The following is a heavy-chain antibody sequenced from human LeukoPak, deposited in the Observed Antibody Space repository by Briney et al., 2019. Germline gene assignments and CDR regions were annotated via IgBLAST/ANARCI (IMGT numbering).Heavy chain of an antibody. CDR2: RRYYERKT. D-gene: IGHD1-26*01. V-gene: IGHV3-30*02. CDR3: VKSHLRASYSGTYYCDY. CDR1: GFSISDYG. Sequence: HPGASLRLSCAASGFSISDYGMHWVRQPPPKGVEWLAFRRYYERKTYYEDSVKGRFTVSRDNSKNQLSLQTDSLTADDTAVYYCVKSHLRASYSGTYYCDYWGQGTLVTVSS. J-gene: IGHJ4*02.